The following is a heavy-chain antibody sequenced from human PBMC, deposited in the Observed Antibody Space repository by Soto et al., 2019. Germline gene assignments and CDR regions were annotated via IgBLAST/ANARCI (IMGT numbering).Heavy chain of an antibody. CDR3: SRGLGGSGYYIYYYYYGMDV. J-gene: IGHJ6*02. CDR2: ISGTGVYI. CDR1: GFTFSNCN. Sequence: PGGSLRLSCVASGFTFSNCNMNWVRQAPGKGLERVSHISGTGVYIYYADSVKGRFTISRDNAKNSLYLQMNSLRAEETAVYYCSRGLGGSGYYIYYYYYGMDVWGQGTTVTVSS. V-gene: IGHV3-21*01. D-gene: IGHD3-22*01.